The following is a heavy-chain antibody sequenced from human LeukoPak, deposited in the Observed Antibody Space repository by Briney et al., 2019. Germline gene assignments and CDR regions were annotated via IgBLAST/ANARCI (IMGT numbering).Heavy chain of an antibody. D-gene: IGHD1-26*01. CDR2: ISYDGSNK. V-gene: IGHV3-30*01. Sequence: GGSLRLSCAASGFTFSSYAMHWVRQAPGKGLEWVAVISYDGSNKYYADSVKGRFTISRDNSKNTLYLQMNSLRAEDTAVYYCAGLVGADDAFDIWGQGTMVTVSS. J-gene: IGHJ3*02. CDR3: AGLVGADDAFDI. CDR1: GFTFSSYA.